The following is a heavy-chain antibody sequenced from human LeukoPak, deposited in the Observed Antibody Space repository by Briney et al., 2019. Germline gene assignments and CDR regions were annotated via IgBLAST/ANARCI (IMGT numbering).Heavy chain of an antibody. V-gene: IGHV3-23*01. Sequence: GGSLRLSCAASGFTFSSYAMHWVRQAPGKGLEWVSTIYGNAINTYYAESVKGRFTISRDNSKNTLFLEMNSLRAEDTALYYCAKASGPMYFDSWGQGTLVTVSS. D-gene: IGHD1-26*01. CDR1: GFTFSSYA. CDR3: AKASGPMYFDS. J-gene: IGHJ4*02. CDR2: IYGNAINT.